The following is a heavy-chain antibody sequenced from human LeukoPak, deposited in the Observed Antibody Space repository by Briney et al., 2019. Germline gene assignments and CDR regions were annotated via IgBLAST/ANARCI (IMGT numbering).Heavy chain of an antibody. CDR2: IHYSGYT. D-gene: IGHD5-24*01. CDR1: GGSINNYY. V-gene: IGHV4-59*08. CDR3: ARLTHLYPINNYFYHSMDV. Sequence: SETLSLTCTVSGGSINNYYWSWVRLPTGKGLEWIGYIHYSGYTNYSPSLESRLSISVDTSKNQFSLRLTSVTAADTAVYYCARLTHLYPINNYFYHSMDVWGQGTTVTVSS. J-gene: IGHJ6*02.